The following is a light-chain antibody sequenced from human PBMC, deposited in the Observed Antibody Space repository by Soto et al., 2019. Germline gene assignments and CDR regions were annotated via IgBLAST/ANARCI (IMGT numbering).Light chain of an antibody. CDR3: QQYGRSPRYT. V-gene: IGKV3-20*01. CDR1: QSVSSSY. CDR2: GAS. Sequence: EMVLTQSPGTLSLSPGERATLSCRASQSVSSSYLAWYQQKPGQAPRLLIYGASSRATGIPDRFSGSGSGTDFTLTISRLEPEDFAVYYCQQYGRSPRYTFGQGTKLEIK. J-gene: IGKJ2*01.